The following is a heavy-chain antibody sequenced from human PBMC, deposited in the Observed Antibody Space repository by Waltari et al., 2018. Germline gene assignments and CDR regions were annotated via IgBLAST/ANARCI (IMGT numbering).Heavy chain of an antibody. CDR2: IYYSGST. CDR3: ARFIGQHDAFDI. D-gene: IGHD1-1*01. CDR1: GGSISSHY. V-gene: IGHV4-59*11. J-gene: IGHJ3*02. Sequence: QVQLQESGPGLVKPSETLSLTCTVSGGSISSHYWSWIRQPPGKGLEWIGYIYYSGSTNYTPSLKSRVTISVDTSKNQFSLKLSSVTAADTAVYYCARFIGQHDAFDIWGQGTMVTVSS.